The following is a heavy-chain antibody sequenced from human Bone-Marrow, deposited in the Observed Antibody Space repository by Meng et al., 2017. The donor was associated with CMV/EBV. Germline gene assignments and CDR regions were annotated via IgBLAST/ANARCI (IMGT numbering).Heavy chain of an antibody. J-gene: IGHJ5*02. CDR3: ARDPNRNWFDP. CDR1: GYTFTSNY. Sequence: ASVKVSCKASGYTFTSNYMHWVRQASGQGLEWMGIISPSGGRTRYAQKFQGRVTMTRDTSTNTVYMELSSLRSEDTAVYYCARDPNRNWFDPWGQGTLVTVSS. CDR2: ISPSGGRT. D-gene: IGHD3-16*01. V-gene: IGHV1-46*01.